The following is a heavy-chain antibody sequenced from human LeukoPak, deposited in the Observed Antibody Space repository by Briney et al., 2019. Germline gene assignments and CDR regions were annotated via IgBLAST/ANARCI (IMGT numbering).Heavy chain of an antibody. CDR3: AREISFPLYYMDV. CDR2: IKQDGSEK. Sequence: GGSLRLSCASSGFTFNNYWMSWVRQAPGKGLEWVANIKQDGSEKYYVDSVKGRFTISRDNAKNSVYLQMNSLRAEDTAVYYCAREISFPLYYMDVWGKGTTVTVSS. V-gene: IGHV3-7*01. J-gene: IGHJ6*03. CDR1: GFTFNNYW.